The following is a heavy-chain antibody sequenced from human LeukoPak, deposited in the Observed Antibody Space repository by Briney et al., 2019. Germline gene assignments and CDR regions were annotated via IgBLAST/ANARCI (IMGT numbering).Heavy chain of an antibody. D-gene: IGHD5-18*01. CDR1: GFTFSSYA. V-gene: IGHV3-23*01. J-gene: IGHJ3*02. CDR2: ISGSGGST. Sequence: GGSLRLSCAASGFTFSSYAMSWVRQAPGKGLEWVSAISGSGGSTYYADSVKGRFTISRDNSKNTLYLQMNSLRAEDTAVYYCAKDRGGRWEGGQLWLFGAFDIWGQGTVVTVSS. CDR3: AKDRGGRWEGGQLWLFGAFDI.